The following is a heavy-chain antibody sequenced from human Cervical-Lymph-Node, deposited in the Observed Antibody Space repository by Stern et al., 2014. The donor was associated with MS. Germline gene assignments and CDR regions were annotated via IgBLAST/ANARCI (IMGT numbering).Heavy chain of an antibody. V-gene: IGHV3-30*03. CDR1: GSTFTNHG. Sequence: QLVQSGGGVVQPGGSLRLSCVGSGSTFTNHGMHWVRQAPGKGLEWGAVISHDGSDKYYRDSVKSRLSISRDNSKTTLYLQIHTLRTEDTAIYFCTGGYDMSPFDYWGQGALVTVSS. CDR3: TGGYDMSPFDY. D-gene: IGHD5-12*01. J-gene: IGHJ4*02. CDR2: ISHDGSDK.